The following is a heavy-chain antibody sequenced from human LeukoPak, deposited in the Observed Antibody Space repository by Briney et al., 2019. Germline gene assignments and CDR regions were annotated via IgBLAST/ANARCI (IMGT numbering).Heavy chain of an antibody. Sequence: GGSLKLSCAASGFTFSGSAMHWVRQASGKGLEWVGRIRSKANSYATAYAASVKGRFTISRDDSKDTAYLQMNSLKTEDTAVYYCTRRDYCDSSGYSDYWGQGTLVTVSS. CDR1: GFTFSGSA. CDR2: IRSKANSYAT. V-gene: IGHV3-73*01. D-gene: IGHD3-22*01. J-gene: IGHJ4*02. CDR3: TRRDYCDSSGYSDY.